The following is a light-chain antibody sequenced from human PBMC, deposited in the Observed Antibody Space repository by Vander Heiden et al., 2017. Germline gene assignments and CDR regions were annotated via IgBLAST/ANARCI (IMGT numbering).Light chain of an antibody. Sequence: DIVMTQSPDSLAVSLGATATLNCKSSQSVLYSSNNKNYLAWYQQKPGQPPKLLMYWASTRESGVPDRFSGSGSGTDFTLTISSLQAEDVAVYYCQQYYSTPFTFGPGTKVDIK. CDR2: WAS. CDR1: QSVLYSSNNKNY. CDR3: QQYYSTPFT. J-gene: IGKJ3*01. V-gene: IGKV4-1*01.